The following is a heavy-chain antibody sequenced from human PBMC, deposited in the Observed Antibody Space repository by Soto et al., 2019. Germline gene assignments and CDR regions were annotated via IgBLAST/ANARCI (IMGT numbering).Heavy chain of an antibody. V-gene: IGHV3-30-3*02. CDR1: GFTFSSYA. Sequence: GGSLRLSCATSGFTFSSYAMHWVRQAPGKGLEWVAVISYDGSNKYYADSVKGRFTISRDNSKNTLYLQMNSLRAEDTAVYYCARQEVEWFDPWGQGTLVTVSS. J-gene: IGHJ5*02. CDR3: ARQEVEWFDP. CDR2: ISYDGSNK.